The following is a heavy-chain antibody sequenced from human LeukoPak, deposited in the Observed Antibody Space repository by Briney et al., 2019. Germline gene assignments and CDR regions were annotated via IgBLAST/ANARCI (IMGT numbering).Heavy chain of an antibody. CDR1: GYTFTGHY. J-gene: IGHJ4*02. CDR3: ARAHPARGFDY. CDR2: INPNSGGT. Sequence: ASVKVSCKASGYTFTGHYLHWVRQAPGQGLEWMGWINPNSGGTNYAQKFQGRVTMTRDTSISTAYMELSRLRSDDTAVYYCARAHPARGFDYWGQGTLVTVSS. V-gene: IGHV1-2*02.